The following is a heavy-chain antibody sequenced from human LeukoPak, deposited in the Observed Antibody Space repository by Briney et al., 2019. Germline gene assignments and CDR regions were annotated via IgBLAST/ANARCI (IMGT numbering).Heavy chain of an antibody. CDR2: ISGTGSST. D-gene: IGHD3-10*01. V-gene: IGHV3-23*01. CDR3: ARGGTMYYGSGNFDY. CDR1: GXTFITYA. Sequence: GGSLRLSCAASGXTFITYAMNWVRQAPGKGLEWVSAISGTGSSTYYADSVKGRLTISRDNSKNTLYLQMNSLRAEDTALYYCARGGTMYYGSGNFDYWGQGTLVTVSS. J-gene: IGHJ4*02.